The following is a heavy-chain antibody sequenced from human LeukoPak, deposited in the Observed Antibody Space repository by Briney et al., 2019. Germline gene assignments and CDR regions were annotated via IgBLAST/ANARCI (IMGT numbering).Heavy chain of an antibody. CDR3: ARAVPYYYDSSGYSDPPDY. CDR1: GFIFSSYS. J-gene: IGHJ4*02. Sequence: GGSLRLSCAASGFIFSSYSMNWVRQAPGKGLEWVSSISSSSSYIYYADSVKGRFTISRGNAKNSLYLQMNSLRAEDTAVYYCARAVPYYYDSSGYSDPPDYWGQGTLVTVSS. CDR2: ISSSSSYI. V-gene: IGHV3-21*01. D-gene: IGHD3-22*01.